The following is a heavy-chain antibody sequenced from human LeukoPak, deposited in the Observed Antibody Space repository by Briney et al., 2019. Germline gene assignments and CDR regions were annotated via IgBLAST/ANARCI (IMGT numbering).Heavy chain of an antibody. CDR2: ISADKGNT. J-gene: IGHJ6*02. V-gene: IGHV1-18*01. Sequence: ASVKVSCKASGYMFANYGINWVRQAPGQGLEGMGWISADKGNTKYAQRFQGRVTMTTDTSTTTAYMELRSLRPDDTAVYHCARDMVPGAGNHYGMDVWGQGTTVTVSS. D-gene: IGHD1-1*01. CDR3: ARDMVPGAGNHYGMDV. CDR1: GYMFANYG.